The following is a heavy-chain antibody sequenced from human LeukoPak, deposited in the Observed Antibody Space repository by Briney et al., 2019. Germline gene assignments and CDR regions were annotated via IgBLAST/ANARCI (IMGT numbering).Heavy chain of an antibody. J-gene: IGHJ5*02. Sequence: SVKVSCKASGGTFSSYAISWVRQAPGQRLEWMGGIIPIFGTANYAQKFQGRVTITTDESTSTAYMELSSLRSEDTAVYYCARDKAAAGTNWFDPWGQGTLVTVSS. CDR1: GGTFSSYA. D-gene: IGHD6-13*01. CDR3: ARDKAAAGTNWFDP. V-gene: IGHV1-69*05. CDR2: IIPIFGTA.